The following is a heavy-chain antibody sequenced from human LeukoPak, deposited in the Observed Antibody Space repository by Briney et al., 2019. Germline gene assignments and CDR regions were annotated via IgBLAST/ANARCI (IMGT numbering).Heavy chain of an antibody. Sequence: GGSLRLSCAASGFTFSSYAMHWVRQAPGKGLEYVSAISSNGGSTYYANSVKGRFTISRDNSKNTLYLQMGSLRAEDMAVYYCARDRVSGAYCSGGSCYYYGTDVWGQGTTVTVSS. CDR2: ISSNGGST. CDR1: GFTFSSYA. J-gene: IGHJ6*02. D-gene: IGHD2-15*01. V-gene: IGHV3-64*01. CDR3: ARDRVSGAYCSGGSCYYYGTDV.